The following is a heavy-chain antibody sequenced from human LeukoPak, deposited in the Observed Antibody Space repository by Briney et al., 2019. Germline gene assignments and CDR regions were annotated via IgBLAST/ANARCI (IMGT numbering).Heavy chain of an antibody. D-gene: IGHD2-15*01. Sequence: PGGSLRLSCAASGLTVSSNYMSWVRHAPGKGLEWVSLIYSGGSTDYADSVKGRFTISRDNSKNTLYLQMNSLRANDTAVYYCARELPGYCSGGSCYRNYYYYYMDVWGKGTTVTVSS. V-gene: IGHV3-53*01. J-gene: IGHJ6*03. CDR2: IYSGGST. CDR3: ARELPGYCSGGSCYRNYYYYYMDV. CDR1: GLTVSSNY.